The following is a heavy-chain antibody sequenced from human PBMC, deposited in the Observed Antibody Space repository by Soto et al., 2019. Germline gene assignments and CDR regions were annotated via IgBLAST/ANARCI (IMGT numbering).Heavy chain of an antibody. CDR1: GFTFSDYN. CDR2: IYSGGSPI. J-gene: IGHJ4*02. V-gene: IGHV3-48*02. CDR3: ARGTSLHY. Sequence: GGSLRLSCAASGFTFSDYNMNWVRQAPGKGLEWVSYIYSGGSPIYYADSVKGRFTISRDNAKNSLYLQMNSLRDEDTAVYYCARGTSLHYWGQGILVTVSS. D-gene: IGHD3-10*01.